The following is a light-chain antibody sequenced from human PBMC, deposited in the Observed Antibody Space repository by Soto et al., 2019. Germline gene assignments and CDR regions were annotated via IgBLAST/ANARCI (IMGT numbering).Light chain of an antibody. J-gene: IGKJ1*01. Sequence: EIVLTQSPVTLSLSPGERATLSCRASRSFASSYLGWYQQKPGQAPRLLIYAASTRATGIPDRFSGSGSATDFTLTISSLQSEDFAVYYCHQYNHWLTWTFGQGTKVEIK. CDR3: HQYNHWLTWT. CDR2: AAS. V-gene: IGKV3D-15*01. CDR1: RSFASSY.